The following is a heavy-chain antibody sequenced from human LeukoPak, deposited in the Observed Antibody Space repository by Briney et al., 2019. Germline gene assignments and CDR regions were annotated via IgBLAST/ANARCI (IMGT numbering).Heavy chain of an antibody. CDR3: ARLEDCSSTSCYPYAFDI. V-gene: IGHV4-34*01. CDR1: GGSFSGYY. D-gene: IGHD2-2*01. CDR2: INHSGST. Sequence: SETLSLTCAVYGGSFSGYYWSWIRQPPGKGLEWIGEINHSGSTNYNPSLKSRVTISVDTSKNQFSLKLSSVTAADTAVYYCARLEDCSSTSCYPYAFDIWGQGTMVTVSS. J-gene: IGHJ3*02.